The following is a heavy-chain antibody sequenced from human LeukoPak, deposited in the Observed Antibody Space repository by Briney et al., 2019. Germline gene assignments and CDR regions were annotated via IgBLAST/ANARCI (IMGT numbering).Heavy chain of an antibody. CDR3: ARDLNTVTIDY. V-gene: IGHV3-23*01. CDR1: GFTFSSYA. D-gene: IGHD4-17*01. CDR2: ISGSGGGT. J-gene: IGHJ4*02. Sequence: GGSLRLSCVASGFTFSSYAMSWVRQAPGKGLEWVSAISGSGGGTYYADSVKGRLTISRDNSKNTLYLQMNSLRAEDTAVYYCARDLNTVTIDYWGQGTLVTVSS.